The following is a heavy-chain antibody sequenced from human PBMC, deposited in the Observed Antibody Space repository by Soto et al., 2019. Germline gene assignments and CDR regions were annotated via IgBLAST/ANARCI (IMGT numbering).Heavy chain of an antibody. CDR3: THLLSFAHPYPYL. J-gene: IGHJ4*02. V-gene: IGHV3-15*07. CDR2: IKSQASGGTI. D-gene: IGHD3-16*02. CDR1: GIIFIYAC. Sequence: EVQLVESGGGLVKPGGSLRLSCAASGIIFIYACMDWARQAPGKRLEWVGRIKSQASGGTIDYAAPVKGRFTISRDDSKNTVYLQMDSLKTEDTAVYYCTHLLSFAHPYPYLWGQGTQVTVSS.